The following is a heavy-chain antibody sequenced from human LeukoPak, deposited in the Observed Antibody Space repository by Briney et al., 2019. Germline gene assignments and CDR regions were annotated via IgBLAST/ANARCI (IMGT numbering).Heavy chain of an antibody. V-gene: IGHV3-64D*06. CDR2: ISSNGGST. D-gene: IGHD3-10*01. CDR3: VKDMITMFRGVIIGLYH. CDR1: GFTISSSA. J-gene: IGHJ4*02. Sequence: GGSLSLACSASGFTISSSARHWVRQAPGKGLEYVSAISSNGGSTYYADSVKDRFTISRDNSKNTLYLQMSSLRAEDTAVYYCVKDMITMFRGVIIGLYHWRRGTLVTVSS.